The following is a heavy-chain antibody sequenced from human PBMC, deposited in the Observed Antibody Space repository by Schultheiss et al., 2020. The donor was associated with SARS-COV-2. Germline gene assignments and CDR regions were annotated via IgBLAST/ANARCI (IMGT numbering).Heavy chain of an antibody. CDR1: GLTFSRFG. J-gene: IGHJ3*02. V-gene: IGHV3-30*03. CDR2: ISYDGSIS. D-gene: IGHD6-19*01. CDR3: ASGAVAGDDAFDI. Sequence: GGSLRLSCAASGLTFSRFGMHWVRQAPGKGLEWMATISYDGSISYYADSVKGRFTISRDNSRNTLYLQMHILRAQDTAVYYCASGAVAGDDAFDIWGQGTMVTVSS.